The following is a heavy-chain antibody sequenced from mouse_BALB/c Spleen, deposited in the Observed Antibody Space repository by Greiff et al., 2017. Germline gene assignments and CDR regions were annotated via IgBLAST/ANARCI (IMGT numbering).Heavy chain of an antibody. CDR3: AREGMDY. J-gene: IGHJ4*01. Sequence: EVKLVESGGGLVKPGGSLKLSCAASGFTFSSYAMSWVRQSPEKRLEWVAEISSGGSYTYYPDTVTGRFTISRDNAKNTLYLEMSSLRSEDTAMYYCAREGMDYWGQGTSVTVSA. CDR1: GFTFSSYA. V-gene: IGHV5-9-4*01. CDR2: ISSGGSYT.